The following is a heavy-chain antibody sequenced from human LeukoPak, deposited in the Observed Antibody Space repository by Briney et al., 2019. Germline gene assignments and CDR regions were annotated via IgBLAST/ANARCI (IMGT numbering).Heavy chain of an antibody. J-gene: IGHJ3*02. D-gene: IGHD3-3*01. V-gene: IGHV4-34*01. CDR3: ARGGRGFWSGYAARAFDI. CDR2: INHSGST. CDR1: GGSFSGYY. Sequence: SETLSLTCAVYGGSFSGYYWSWIRHPPGKGLEWIGEINHSGSTNYNPSLKSRVTISVDTSKNQFSLKLSSVTAADTAVYYCARGGRGFWSGYAARAFDIWGQGTMVTVSS.